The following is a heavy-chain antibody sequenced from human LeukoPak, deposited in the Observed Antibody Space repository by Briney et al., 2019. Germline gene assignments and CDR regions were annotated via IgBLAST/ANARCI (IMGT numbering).Heavy chain of an antibody. Sequence: ASVKVSCKASGYTFTGYYMHWVRQAPGQGLEWMGRINPNSGGTNYAQKFQGRVTMIRDTSISTAYMELSRLRSDDTAVYYCARDRNYYESSGKKDYYMDVWGKGTTVTVSS. J-gene: IGHJ6*03. CDR3: ARDRNYYESSGKKDYYMDV. CDR1: GYTFTGYY. V-gene: IGHV1-2*06. D-gene: IGHD3-22*01. CDR2: INPNSGGT.